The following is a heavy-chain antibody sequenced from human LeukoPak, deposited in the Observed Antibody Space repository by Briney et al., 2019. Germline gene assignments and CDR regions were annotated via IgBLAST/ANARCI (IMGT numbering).Heavy chain of an antibody. CDR3: AKSLLTTATGTGRAFDI. Sequence: GGSLRLSCATSGFSFSSHWMSWVRQAPGKGLEWVAHIKQDGTEKNSVDSVKGRFTISRDNSKNTLYLQMNSLRAEDSAEYYCAKSLLTTATGTGRAFDIWGQGTMVXVSA. CDR1: GFSFSSHW. V-gene: IGHV3-7*03. J-gene: IGHJ3*02. D-gene: IGHD1-1*01. CDR2: IKQDGTEK.